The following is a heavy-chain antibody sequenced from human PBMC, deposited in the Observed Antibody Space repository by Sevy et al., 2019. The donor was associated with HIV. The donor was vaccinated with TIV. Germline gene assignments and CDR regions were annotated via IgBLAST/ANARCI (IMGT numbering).Heavy chain of an antibody. V-gene: IGHV3-23*01. CDR3: AKSSGYAVHFNGMDV. D-gene: IGHD5-12*01. J-gene: IGHJ6*02. CDR1: EFTFSNYA. Sequence: GGSLRLSCTASEFTFSNYAMTWVRQAPGRGLEWVSGISGSGDATYYADSVKGRFTISRANSKNTLYLRMNSLRAEDTALYYCAKSSGYAVHFNGMDVWGQGTTVTVSS. CDR2: ISGSGDAT.